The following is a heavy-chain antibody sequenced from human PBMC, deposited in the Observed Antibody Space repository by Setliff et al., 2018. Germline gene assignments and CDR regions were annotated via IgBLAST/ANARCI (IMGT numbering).Heavy chain of an antibody. Sequence: SVKVSCQASGYSFTSNDINWVRQATGQGPEWMGWLNPSSGNTGYAPKFRGRVTITRSTSLSTAYMELSSLRSEDTAIYYCARAHSGSDFHDPFDIWGQGTMVTVSS. CDR2: LNPSSGNT. J-gene: IGHJ3*02. CDR3: ARAHSGSDFHDPFDI. CDR1: GYSFTSND. D-gene: IGHD1-26*01. V-gene: IGHV1-8*03.